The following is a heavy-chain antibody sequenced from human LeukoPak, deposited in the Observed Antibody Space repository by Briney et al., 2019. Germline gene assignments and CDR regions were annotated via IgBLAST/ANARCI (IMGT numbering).Heavy chain of an antibody. Sequence: PSETLSLTCAVYGESFSGYYWSWIRQPPGKGLEWIGEVNHSGSTNYNPSLKNRATISVDTSKNQFSLKLSSVTAADTAVYYCARLTRGVTDYWGQGTLVTVSS. D-gene: IGHD3-10*01. CDR3: ARLTRGVTDY. CDR2: VNHSGST. V-gene: IGHV4-34*01. J-gene: IGHJ4*02. CDR1: GESFSGYY.